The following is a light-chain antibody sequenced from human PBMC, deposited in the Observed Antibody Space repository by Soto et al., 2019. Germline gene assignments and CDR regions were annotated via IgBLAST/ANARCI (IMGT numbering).Light chain of an antibody. V-gene: IGKV3-11*01. Sequence: EVVLTQSPATLSLSPGERATLSCRASQSVGSYLAWYQQKLGQAPRLLIYDASNRATGIPGRFSGSGSGTDFTLTISSLEPEDFAVYYCQQRGTFGQGTKVEIK. CDR1: QSVGSY. J-gene: IGKJ2*01. CDR3: QQRGT. CDR2: DAS.